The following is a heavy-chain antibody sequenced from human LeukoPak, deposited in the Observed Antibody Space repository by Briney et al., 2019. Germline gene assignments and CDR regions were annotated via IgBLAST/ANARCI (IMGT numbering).Heavy chain of an antibody. CDR1: GFTFSSYG. Sequence: GSLRLSCAASGFTFSSYGMHWVRQAPGKGLEWVAVIWYDGSNKYYADSVRGRFTISRDNSKNTLYLQMNSLRAEDTAVYYCAREGSSSTYYYYMDVWGKGTTVTVSS. CDR3: AREGSSSTYYYYMDV. CDR2: IWYDGSNK. V-gene: IGHV3-33*01. D-gene: IGHD6-6*01. J-gene: IGHJ6*03.